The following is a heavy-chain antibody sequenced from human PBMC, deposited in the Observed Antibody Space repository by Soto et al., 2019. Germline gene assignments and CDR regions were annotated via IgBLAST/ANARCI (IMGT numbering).Heavy chain of an antibody. CDR2: IVTVFGTA. V-gene: IGHV1-69*19. J-gene: IGHJ4*02. CDR3: AMGGSPYVWFNEF. D-gene: IGHD3-16*01. Sequence: QVQLVQSGADVRKPGSSVKVSCKASGGTLNYNTFSWVRQAPGQGLEWMGGIVTVFGTANHAQKFQGRLTITADPSTNTVYMELSSLRSEDTAIYYCAMGGSPYVWFNEFWGQGTLVTVSP. CDR1: GGTLNYNT.